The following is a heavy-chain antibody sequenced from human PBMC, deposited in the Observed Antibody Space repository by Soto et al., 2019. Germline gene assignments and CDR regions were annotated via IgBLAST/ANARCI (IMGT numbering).Heavy chain of an antibody. V-gene: IGHV4-34*01. CDR3: AYGADFWSGYYGGGIYYYGMDV. D-gene: IGHD3-3*01. J-gene: IGHJ6*02. Sequence: QVQLQQWGAGLLKPSETLSLTCAVYGGSFSGYYWSWIRQPPGKGLEWIGEINHSGSTNYNPSLKSRVTISVDTSKNQFSLKLSSVTAADTAVYYCAYGADFWSGYYGGGIYYYGMDVWGQGTTVTVSS. CDR2: INHSGST. CDR1: GGSFSGYY.